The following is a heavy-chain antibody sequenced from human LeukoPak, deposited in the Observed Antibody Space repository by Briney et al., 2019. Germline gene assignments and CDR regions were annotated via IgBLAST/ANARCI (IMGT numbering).Heavy chain of an antibody. CDR2: IEGSGST. Sequence: GGSLRLSCAASGFTFSNFVMTWVRQAPGKGLQWVSTIEGSGSTYYADSVRGRFSISRDNSKNTLSLQMNSLRPEGTAVYYCATGTFYEDVLDYWGQGALVTVSS. CDR1: GFTFSNFV. J-gene: IGHJ4*02. V-gene: IGHV3-23*01. CDR3: ATGTFYEDVLDY. D-gene: IGHD1-26*01.